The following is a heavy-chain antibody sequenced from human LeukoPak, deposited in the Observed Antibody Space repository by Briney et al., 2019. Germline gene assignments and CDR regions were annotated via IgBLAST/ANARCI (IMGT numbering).Heavy chain of an antibody. CDR2: ISSSSTYI. CDR3: ARGDDFWSGYSPIDY. CDR1: EFTYSSYD. V-gene: IGHV3-21*01. D-gene: IGHD3-3*01. Sequence: GGSLRLSCAASEFTYSSYDMNWVRQAPGKRLEWVSSISSSSTYIYYADSVKGRFTISRDNAKNSLYLQMNSLRAEDTAVYYCARGDDFWSGYSPIDYWGQGTLVTVSS. J-gene: IGHJ4*02.